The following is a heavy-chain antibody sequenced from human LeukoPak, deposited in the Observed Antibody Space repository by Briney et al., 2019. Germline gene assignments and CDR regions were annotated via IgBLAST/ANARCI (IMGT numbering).Heavy chain of an antibody. J-gene: IGHJ3*02. V-gene: IGHV4-4*07. D-gene: IGHD3-22*01. CDR1: GGSISSYY. Sequence: SETLSLTCTVSGGSISSYYWSWIRQPAGKGLEWIGRIYSGSTNYNPSLKSRVTVSVDTSKNQFSLNLNSVTAADTAVYYCARDQGWVLGELISNTFDIWGQGTTVTVSS. CDR3: ARDQGWVLGELISNTFDI. CDR2: IYSGST.